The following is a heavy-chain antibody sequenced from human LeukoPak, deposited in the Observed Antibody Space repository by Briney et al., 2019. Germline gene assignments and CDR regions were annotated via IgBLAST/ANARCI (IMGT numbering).Heavy chain of an antibody. CDR1: GYAFSSYY. CDR2: INPGLGST. V-gene: IGHV1-46*01. J-gene: IGHJ3*02. Sequence: GASVKVSCKASGYAFSSYYMHWVRQAPGQGLEWMGIINPGLGSTSYAQKFQGRVTMTRDTSTSTVYMELSGLRYEDTAVYYCARDQQWLVTGEDAFDIWGQGTLVSVSS. D-gene: IGHD6-19*01. CDR3: ARDQQWLVTGEDAFDI.